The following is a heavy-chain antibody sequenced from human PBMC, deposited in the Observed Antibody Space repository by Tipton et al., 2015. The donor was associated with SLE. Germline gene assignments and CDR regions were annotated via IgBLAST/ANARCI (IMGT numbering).Heavy chain of an antibody. CDR1: GFFFDDYT. V-gene: IGHV3-9*01. CDR3: TDHDAFDI. CDR2: VSWNNDSI. Sequence: SLRLSCAASGFFFDDYTMHWVRQAPGKGLEWDSGVSWNNDSIGYADSVKGRFTISRDESKNTMYLQMNSLRAEDTAVYYCTDHDAFDIWGQGTSVTVSS. J-gene: IGHJ3*02.